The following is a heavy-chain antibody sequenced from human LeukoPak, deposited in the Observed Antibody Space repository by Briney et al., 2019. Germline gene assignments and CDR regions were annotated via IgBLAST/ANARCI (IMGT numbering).Heavy chain of an antibody. CDR1: GGSISGHY. Sequence: SETLSLTCTVSGGSISGHYWSWIRQPPGKGLEWIGYIYYIGSTNYNPSLKSRVTISVDTSKNQFSLKLSSVTAPDTAVYYCARRLPTIAVAGIDYWGQGTLVTVSS. J-gene: IGHJ4*02. CDR3: ARRLPTIAVAGIDY. V-gene: IGHV4-59*08. D-gene: IGHD6-19*01. CDR2: IYYIGST.